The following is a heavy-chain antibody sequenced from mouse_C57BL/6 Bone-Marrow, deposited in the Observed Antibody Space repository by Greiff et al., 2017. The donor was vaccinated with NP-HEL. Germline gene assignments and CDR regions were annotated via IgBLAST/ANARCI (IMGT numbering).Heavy chain of an antibody. D-gene: IGHD3-3*01. CDR2: INPSTGGT. Sequence: VQLQQSGPELVKPGASVKISCKASGYSFTGYYMNWVKQSPEKSLEWIGEINPSTGGTTYNQKFKAKATLTVDKSSRTAYMQLKSLTSEDSAVYYCARERRTARFAYWGQGTLVTVSA. CDR3: ARERRTARFAY. V-gene: IGHV1-42*01. J-gene: IGHJ3*01. CDR1: GYSFTGYY.